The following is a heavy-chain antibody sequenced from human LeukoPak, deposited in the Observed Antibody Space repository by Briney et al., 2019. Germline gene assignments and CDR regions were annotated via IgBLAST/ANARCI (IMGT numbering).Heavy chain of an antibody. J-gene: IGHJ4*02. CDR1: GGSISSSY. CDR2: IYTTGSTDST. Sequence: SETLSLTCTVPGGSISSSYCSWIRQPAGKGLEWIGRIYTTGSTDSTDFNPSLKSRVTMSVDTSKNQFSLKLVSVTAADTAVYYCAGFGAGSHYWGQGTLVTVSS. V-gene: IGHV4-4*07. CDR3: AGFGAGSHY. D-gene: IGHD3-10*01.